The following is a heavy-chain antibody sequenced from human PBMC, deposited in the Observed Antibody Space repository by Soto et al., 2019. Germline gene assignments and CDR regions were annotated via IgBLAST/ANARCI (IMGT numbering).Heavy chain of an antibody. CDR1: GGSISSYY. CDR3: ARDGIEAAGPNEDNWFDP. D-gene: IGHD6-13*01. J-gene: IGHJ5*02. CDR2: IYYSGST. V-gene: IGHV4-59*01. Sequence: SLTCTVSGGSISSYYWSWIRQPPGKGLEWIGYIYYSGSTNYNPSLKSRVTISVDTSKNQFSLKLSSVTAADTAVYYCARDGIEAAGPNEDNWFDPWGQGTLVTVSS.